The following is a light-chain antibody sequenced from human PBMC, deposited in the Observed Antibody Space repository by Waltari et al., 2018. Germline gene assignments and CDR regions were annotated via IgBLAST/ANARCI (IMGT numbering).Light chain of an antibody. CDR2: GTS. Sequence: DIQMTQSPSSLSASVGDRVSISCRASQVISNSLAWYHQSPGQAPKLLLYGTSRLESGVPSRFSGRGSGTDYTLTISSLQPEDFGTYYCQQYYGVTLTFGGGTEVQI. V-gene: IGKV1-NL1*01. CDR1: QVISNS. J-gene: IGKJ4*01. CDR3: QQYYGVTLT.